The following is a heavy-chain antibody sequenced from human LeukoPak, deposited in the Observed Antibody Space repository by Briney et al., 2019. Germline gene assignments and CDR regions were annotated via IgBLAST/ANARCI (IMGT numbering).Heavy chain of an antibody. Sequence: SGRSLRLSCAASGFTFSGYGMHWVRQAPGKGLEWVAVISYDGSNKYYTDSVKGRFTISRDNSKNTLYLQMNSLRAEDTAVYYCAKDEWSSPNYFDYWGQGTLVTVSS. CDR1: GFTFSGYG. D-gene: IGHD2-8*01. CDR3: AKDEWSSPNYFDY. CDR2: ISYDGSNK. V-gene: IGHV3-30*18. J-gene: IGHJ4*02.